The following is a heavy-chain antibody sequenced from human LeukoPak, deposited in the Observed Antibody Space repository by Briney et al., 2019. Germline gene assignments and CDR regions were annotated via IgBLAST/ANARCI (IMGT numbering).Heavy chain of an antibody. V-gene: IGHV3-48*01. CDR3: ARDGGYSGYDADC. CDR2: ISDTSAM. J-gene: IGHJ4*02. CDR1: AFIFSGHW. D-gene: IGHD5-12*01. Sequence: PGGSLRLSCEGSAFIFSGHWMKWVRQAPGKGLEWVSYISDTSAMYYADSVRGRFTISRDNAKNSLFLQMNSLRVEDTGVYYCARDGGYSGYDADCWGQGTLVTVSS.